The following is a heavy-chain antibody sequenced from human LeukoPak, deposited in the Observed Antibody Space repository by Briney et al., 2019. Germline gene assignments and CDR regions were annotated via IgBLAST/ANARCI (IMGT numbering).Heavy chain of an antibody. Sequence: PSETLSLTCTVSGGSISTYYWSWIRQPPGKGLEWIGYIYYSGPTNYSPSLKSRVTISLDTSKNQFSLKLTSVTAADTAVYYCASMVLGVITHYFDCWGQGTLVTVSS. CDR2: IYYSGPT. D-gene: IGHD3-10*01. J-gene: IGHJ4*02. V-gene: IGHV4-59*01. CDR1: GGSISTYY. CDR3: ASMVLGVITHYFDC.